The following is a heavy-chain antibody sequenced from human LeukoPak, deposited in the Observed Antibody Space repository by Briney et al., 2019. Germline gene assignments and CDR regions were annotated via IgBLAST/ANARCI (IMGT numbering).Heavy chain of an antibody. CDR1: GFVSSNYG. CDR2: VRYDGSNE. D-gene: IGHD5-12*01. Sequence: GGSLRLSCAASGFVSSNYGMHWVCQAPGKGLEWVAFVRYDGSNEYYADSVKGRFTISRDNSKNTLYLQMNSLTTEDTGVYSCAKDSNSGYVSVGPNFWGRGTLVTVSS. V-gene: IGHV3-30*02. J-gene: IGHJ4*02. CDR3: AKDSNSGYVSVGPNF.